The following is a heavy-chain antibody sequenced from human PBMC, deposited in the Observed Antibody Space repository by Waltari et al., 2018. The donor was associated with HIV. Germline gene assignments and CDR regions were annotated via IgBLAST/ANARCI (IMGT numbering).Heavy chain of an antibody. CDR3: ARGDIPYYYGLDV. J-gene: IGHJ6*02. CDR2: IMSGERTI. V-gene: IGHV3-48*01. D-gene: IGHD2-21*01. CDR1: GFNFGAYS. Sequence: EAQLVGSGGGLVHPGGSLRLSCVASGFNFGAYSMNWVRQDPGXXLELISYIMSGERTIHYADSVRGRFTLSRDSARNSLYLQMNSLRPEDTAVYYCARGDIPYYYGLDVWGQGTTVTVS.